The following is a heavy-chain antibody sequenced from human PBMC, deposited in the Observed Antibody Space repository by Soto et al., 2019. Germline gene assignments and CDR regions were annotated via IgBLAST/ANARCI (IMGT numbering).Heavy chain of an antibody. J-gene: IGHJ6*03. V-gene: IGHV1-69*02. Sequence: QVHLVQSGAEVKKPGSSVKVSCKASGGTFGTYSVSWVRQAPGQGVEWMGRISPLLGITNYAQKFQGRVTITADKATSTAYMELSSLISEDTAVYYCARNPVRGVYSFYFYMDVWGKGTTVTVSS. CDR2: ISPLLGIT. CDR3: ARNPVRGVYSFYFYMDV. CDR1: GGTFGTYS. D-gene: IGHD3-10*01.